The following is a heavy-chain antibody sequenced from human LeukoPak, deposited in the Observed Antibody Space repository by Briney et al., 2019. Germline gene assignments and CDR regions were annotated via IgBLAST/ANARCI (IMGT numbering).Heavy chain of an antibody. CDR3: AKGGFDWFGDDY. D-gene: IGHD3-10*01. CDR2: ISSSGSTI. V-gene: IGHV3-48*03. J-gene: IGHJ4*02. CDR1: GFTFSSYE. Sequence: PGGSLRLSCAASGFTFSSYEMNWVRQAPGKGLEWVSYISSSGSTIYYADSVKGRFTISRDNAKNSLYLQMNSLRAEDAAVYYCAKGGFDWFGDDYWGQGTLVTVSS.